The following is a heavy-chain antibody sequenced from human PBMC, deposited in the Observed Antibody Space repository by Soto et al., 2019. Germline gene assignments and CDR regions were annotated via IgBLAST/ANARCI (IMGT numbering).Heavy chain of an antibody. CDR1: GYTFTGYY. CDR3: ARGLYCSSTSCRNNWFDP. Sequence: ASVKVSCKASGYTFTGYYMHWVRQAPGQGLEWMGWINPNSGGTNYAQKFQGWVTMTRDTSISTAYMELSRPRSDDTAVYYCARGLYCSSTSCRNNWFDPWGQGTLVTVSS. J-gene: IGHJ5*02. CDR2: INPNSGGT. V-gene: IGHV1-2*04. D-gene: IGHD2-2*01.